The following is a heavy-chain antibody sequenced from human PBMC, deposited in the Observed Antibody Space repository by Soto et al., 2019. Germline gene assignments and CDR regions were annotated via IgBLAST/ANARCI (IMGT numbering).Heavy chain of an antibody. CDR2: IYYSGST. Sequence: SETLSLTCTVSGGSISSGDYYWSWIRQPPGKGLEWIGYIYYSGSTYYNPSLKSRVTISVDTSKNQFSLKLSSVTAADTAVYYCARLVPLGAYCSGGSCYFGNWFDPWGQGTLVTVSS. D-gene: IGHD2-15*01. V-gene: IGHV4-30-4*01. CDR1: GGSISSGDYY. J-gene: IGHJ5*02. CDR3: ARLVPLGAYCSGGSCYFGNWFDP.